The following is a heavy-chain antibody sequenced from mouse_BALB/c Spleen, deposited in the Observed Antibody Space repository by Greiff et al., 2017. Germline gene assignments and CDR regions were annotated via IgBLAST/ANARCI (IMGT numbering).Heavy chain of an antibody. CDR2: IRNKANGYTK. V-gene: IGHV7-3*02. CDR3: ARVNYYGSSYYFDY. D-gene: IGHD1-1*01. CDR1: GFTFTDYY. Sequence: DVKVEESGGGLVQPGGSLRLSCATSGFTFTDYYMSWVRQPPGKALEWLGFIRNKANGYTKEYSASVKGRFTISRDNSQSILYLQMNTLRAEDSATYYCARVNYYGSSYYFDYWGQGTTLTVSS. J-gene: IGHJ2*01.